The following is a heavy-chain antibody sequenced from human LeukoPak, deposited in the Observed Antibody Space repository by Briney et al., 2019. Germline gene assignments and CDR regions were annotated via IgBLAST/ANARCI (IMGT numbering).Heavy chain of an antibody. CDR3: ARDGSGSGWYWFDP. D-gene: IGHD6-19*01. Sequence: SETLSLTCTVSGGSISSSYWSWIRQPAGKGLEWIGRIYTSGITNYNPSLKSRVTMSVDTSKKQFSLKPTSVTAADTAGYYCARDGSGSGWYWFDPWGQGTLVTVSS. CDR1: GGSISSSY. CDR2: IYTSGIT. V-gene: IGHV4-4*07. J-gene: IGHJ5*02.